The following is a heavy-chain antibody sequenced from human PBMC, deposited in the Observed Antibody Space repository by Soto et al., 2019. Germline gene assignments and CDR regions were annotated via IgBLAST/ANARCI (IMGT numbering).Heavy chain of an antibody. CDR3: ARDRGYYDSSGYSNWFDP. V-gene: IGHV4-61*01. CDR1: GASVSSGSNY. CDR2: IYYSGST. D-gene: IGHD3-22*01. Sequence: SETLSLTCTVSGASVSSGSNYWSWIRQPPGKGLEWIGYIYYSGSTSYNPSLKSRVTISADTSKNQFSLKLSSVTAADTAAYYCARDRGYYDSSGYSNWFDPWGQGTLVTVSS. J-gene: IGHJ5*02.